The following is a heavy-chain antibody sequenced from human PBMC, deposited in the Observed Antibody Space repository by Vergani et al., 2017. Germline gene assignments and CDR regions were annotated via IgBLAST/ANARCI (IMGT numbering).Heavy chain of an antibody. CDR3: AREGRRGYCSSTSCYHYYYGMDV. CDR2: INHSGST. Sequence: QVQLQQWGAGLLKPSETLSLTCAVYGGSFSGYYWSWIRQPPGKGLEWIGEINHSGSTNYNPSLKSRVTISVDTSKNQFSLKLSSVTAADTAVYYCAREGRRGYCSSTSCYHYYYGMDVWGQXP. D-gene: IGHD2-2*01. V-gene: IGHV4-34*01. CDR1: GGSFSGYY. J-gene: IGHJ6*02.